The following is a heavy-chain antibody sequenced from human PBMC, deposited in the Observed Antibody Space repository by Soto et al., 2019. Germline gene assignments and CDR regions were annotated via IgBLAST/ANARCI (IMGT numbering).Heavy chain of an antibody. Sequence: QVQLQESGPGLVKPSETLSLTCSVSGDSISDYYWSWIRQPPWKGLEWIGYIYHSGSNYYNPSLKSRVTISVDTSKNQFSLKLRELTAADTAVYYCARSTRFFMHVWGQGTTVTVSS. CDR2: IYHSGSN. D-gene: IGHD3-10*01. J-gene: IGHJ6*02. CDR1: GDSISDYY. V-gene: IGHV4-59*12. CDR3: ARSTRFFMHV.